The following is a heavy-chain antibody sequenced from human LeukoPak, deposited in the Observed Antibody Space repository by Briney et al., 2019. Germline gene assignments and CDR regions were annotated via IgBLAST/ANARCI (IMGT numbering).Heavy chain of an antibody. CDR2: ISAYNGNT. CDR3: ARGVGDTYYYDSSGYSDAFDI. Sequence: ASVKVSCKASGYTFTSYGISWVRQAPGRGLEWMGWISAYNGNTNYAQKLRGRVTMTTDTSTSTAYMELRSLRSDDTAVYYCARGVGDTYYYDSSGYSDAFDIWGQGTMVTVSS. V-gene: IGHV1-18*01. CDR1: GYTFTSYG. J-gene: IGHJ3*02. D-gene: IGHD3-22*01.